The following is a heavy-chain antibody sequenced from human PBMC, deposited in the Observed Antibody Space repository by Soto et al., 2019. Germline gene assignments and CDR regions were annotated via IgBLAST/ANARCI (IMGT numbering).Heavy chain of an antibody. V-gene: IGHV3-21*01. CDR3: ARDQPGYSYGYGLGY. CDR1: GFTFSSYS. CDR2: ISSSSSYI. J-gene: IGHJ4*02. D-gene: IGHD5-18*01. Sequence: GGSLRLSCAASGFTFSSYSMNWVRQAPGKGLEWVSSISSSSSYIYYADSVKGRFTISRDNAKNSLYLQMNSLRAEDTAVYYCARDQPGYSYGYGLGYWRQGTLVTVPQ.